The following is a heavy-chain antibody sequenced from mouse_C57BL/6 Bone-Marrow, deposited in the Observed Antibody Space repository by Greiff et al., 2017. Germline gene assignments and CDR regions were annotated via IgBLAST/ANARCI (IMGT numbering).Heavy chain of an antibody. CDR1: GYSFTDYN. CDR3: ARGYDYDYAMDY. D-gene: IGHD2-4*01. V-gene: IGHV1-39*01. J-gene: IGHJ4*01. CDR2: ITPNYGTT. Sequence: VQLKESGPELVKPGASVKISCKASGYSFTDYNMNWVKQSNGKRLEWIGVITPNYGTTSYNQKFKGKATLTVDQSSSTAYMQLNSLTSEDSAVYYCARGYDYDYAMDYWGQGTSVTVSS.